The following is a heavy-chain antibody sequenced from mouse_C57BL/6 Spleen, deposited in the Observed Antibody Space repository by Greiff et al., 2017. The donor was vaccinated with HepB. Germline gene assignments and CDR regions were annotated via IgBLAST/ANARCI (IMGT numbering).Heavy chain of an antibody. CDR3: ASSDFIGYAMDY. J-gene: IGHJ4*01. V-gene: IGHV1-80*01. Sequence: VQLQQSGAELVKPGASVKISCKASGYAFSGYWMNWVKQRPGKGLEWIGQIYPGDGDTNYNGKFKGKATLTADRSSSTAYMQLSSLTSEDSAVYFCASSDFIGYAMDYWGQGTSVTVSS. CDR1: GYAFSGYW. CDR2: IYPGDGDT. D-gene: IGHD1-1*01.